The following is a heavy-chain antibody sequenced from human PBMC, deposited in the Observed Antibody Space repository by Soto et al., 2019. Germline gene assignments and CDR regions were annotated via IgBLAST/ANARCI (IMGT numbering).Heavy chain of an antibody. J-gene: IGHJ6*02. D-gene: IGHD1-26*01. CDR3: ARSRGATXFYGMDV. CDR2: IYYSGST. V-gene: IGHV4-30-4*01. Sequence: SETLSLTCTVSGGSISRGDYYWSWIRQPPGKGLEWIGYIYYSGSTYYNPSLKSRVTISVDTSKNQFSLKLSSVTAADTAVYYCARSRGATXFYGMDVWGQGTTVTVSS. CDR1: GGSISRGDYY.